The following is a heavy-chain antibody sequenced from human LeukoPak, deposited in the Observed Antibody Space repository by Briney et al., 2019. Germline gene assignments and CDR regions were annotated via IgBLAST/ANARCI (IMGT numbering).Heavy chain of an antibody. D-gene: IGHD3-22*01. V-gene: IGHV4-59*01. J-gene: IGHJ4*01. CDR2: IYYSGST. Sequence: SETLSLTCAVYGGSFSGYYWSWIRQPPGKGLEWIGYIYYSGSTNYNPSLKSRVTISVDTSKNQFSLKLSSVTAADTAVYYCARVKYYYDSSGYHPFDYWGHGTLVTVSS. CDR3: ARVKYYYDSSGYHPFDY. CDR1: GGSFSGYY.